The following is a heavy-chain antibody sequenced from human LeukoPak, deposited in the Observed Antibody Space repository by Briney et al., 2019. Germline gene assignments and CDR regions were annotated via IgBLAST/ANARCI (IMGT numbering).Heavy chain of an antibody. D-gene: IGHD3-3*01. V-gene: IGHV3-9*01. CDR3: AGGLWSGYPVFDY. Sequence: PGRSLRLSCAASWFTFDDYAMLCLRQAPGKGLECGLGISWNGGSIGYADSVKGRFTIYRDNAKNSLYLKMNSLRAEDTALYYCAGGLWSGYPVFDYWGQGTLVTVSS. J-gene: IGHJ4*02. CDR1: WFTFDDYA. CDR2: ISWNGGSI.